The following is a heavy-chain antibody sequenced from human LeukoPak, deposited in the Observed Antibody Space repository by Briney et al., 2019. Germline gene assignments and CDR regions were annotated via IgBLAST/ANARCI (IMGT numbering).Heavy chain of an antibody. V-gene: IGHV3-48*04. Sequence: LPGGSLRLSCAASGFTFSSYSMNWVRQAPGKGLEWVSYISSSGSTIYYADSVKGRFTISRDNAKNSLYLQMNSLRAEDTAVYYCARSPVTMVRGVHTLPGYWGQGTLVTVSS. CDR1: GFTFSSYS. D-gene: IGHD3-10*01. CDR3: ARSPVTMVRGVHTLPGY. CDR2: ISSSGSTI. J-gene: IGHJ4*02.